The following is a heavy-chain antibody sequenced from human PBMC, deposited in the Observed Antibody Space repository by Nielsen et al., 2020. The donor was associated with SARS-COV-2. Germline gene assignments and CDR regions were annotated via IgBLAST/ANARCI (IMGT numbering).Heavy chain of an antibody. CDR1: GFTFDDYA. J-gene: IGHJ4*02. CDR3: ARELRFLEWLLYGVFDY. V-gene: IGHV3-74*01. Sequence: GGSLRLSCAASGFTFDDYAMHWVRQAPGKGLVWVSRINSDGSSTSYADSVKGRFTISRDNAKNSLYLQMNSLRAEDTAVYYCARELRFLEWLLYGVFDYWGQGTLITVSS. D-gene: IGHD3-3*01. CDR2: INSDGSST.